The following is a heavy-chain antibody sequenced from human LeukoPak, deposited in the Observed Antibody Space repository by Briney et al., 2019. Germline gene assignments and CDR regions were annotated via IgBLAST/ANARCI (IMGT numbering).Heavy chain of an antibody. Sequence: GSLRLSCAASGFTFSSYSMNWVRQAPGKGLEWVSYISSSGSPIYYADSVKGRFTISRDNAKNSLYLQMNSLRAEDTAVYYCARDLPAAAIPFDYWGQGTLVTVSS. D-gene: IGHD2-2*02. CDR1: GFTFSSYS. V-gene: IGHV3-48*01. CDR3: ARDLPAAAIPFDY. CDR2: ISSSGSPI. J-gene: IGHJ4*02.